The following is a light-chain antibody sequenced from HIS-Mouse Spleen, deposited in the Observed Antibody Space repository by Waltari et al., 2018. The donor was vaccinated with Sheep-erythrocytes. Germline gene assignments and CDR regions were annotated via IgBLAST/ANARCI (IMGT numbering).Light chain of an antibody. V-gene: IGLV1-40*01. CDR1: SSNIGAGYP. Sequence: QSVLTQPPSVSGAPGQRVTISCTWSSSNIGAGYPFHLYQQLPGTAPKLLIYGNSNRHSGVTDRFSGSKSGTSASLAVTGLQAEDEADYYCQSYDSSLSGYVVFGGGTKLTVL. J-gene: IGLJ2*01. CDR2: GNS. CDR3: QSYDSSLSGYVV.